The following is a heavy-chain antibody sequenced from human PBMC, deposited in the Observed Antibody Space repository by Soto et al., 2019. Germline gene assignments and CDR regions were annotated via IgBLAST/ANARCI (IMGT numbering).Heavy chain of an antibody. V-gene: IGHV3-66*01. CDR3: AREWGRMPTVTTHLDY. CDR2: LYSAGSA. D-gene: IGHD4-4*01. Sequence: GGSLRLPCAASGFTVGSYHMSWVRQAPGKGLEWVSVLYSAGSADFADSVKGRFTISRDNSKNTLYLQMSSLRAEDTAVYYCAREWGRMPTVTTHLDYWGQGTLVTVSS. J-gene: IGHJ4*02. CDR1: GFTVGSYH.